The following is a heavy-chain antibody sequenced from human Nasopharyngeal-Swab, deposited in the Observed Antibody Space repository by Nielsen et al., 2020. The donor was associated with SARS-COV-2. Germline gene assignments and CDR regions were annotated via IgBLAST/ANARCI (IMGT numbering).Heavy chain of an antibody. D-gene: IGHD3-22*01. CDR1: GDSISSNSYY. J-gene: IGHJ5*02. CDR3: ASYHYDSSDYSYWFDP. Sequence: SETLSLTCTVSGDSISSNSYYWGWIRQSPGKGLEWIGSFSYSGTTYFNPSLKSRVTISVDTSKNQFSVKLSSVTAADTAVYYCASYHYDSSDYSYWFDPWGQGTLVTVSS. V-gene: IGHV4-39*01. CDR2: FSYSGTT.